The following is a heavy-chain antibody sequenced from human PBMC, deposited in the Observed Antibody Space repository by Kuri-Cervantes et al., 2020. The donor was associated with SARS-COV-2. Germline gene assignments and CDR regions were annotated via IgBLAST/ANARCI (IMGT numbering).Heavy chain of an antibody. D-gene: IGHD2-2*01. V-gene: IGHV3-15*01. Sequence: GESLKISCAASGFTFGNAWMNWVRQAPGKGLEWVGHIKNKTEGGTTDYVAPVKGRFTISRDDSKNMLYLQMNSLKTDDTAVYYCTTARYGSRRTSDYWGQGTLVTVSS. CDR1: GFTFGNAW. CDR3: TTARYGSRRTSDY. CDR2: IKNKTEGGTT. J-gene: IGHJ4*02.